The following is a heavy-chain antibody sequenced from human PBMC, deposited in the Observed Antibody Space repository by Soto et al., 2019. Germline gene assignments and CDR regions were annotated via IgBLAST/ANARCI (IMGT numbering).Heavy chain of an antibody. D-gene: IGHD3-10*01. J-gene: IGHJ5*02. V-gene: IGHV4-34*02. CDR2: VCPGGST. CDR3: ARGDYGQYDASNWFDP. CDR1: GGSFSNYC. Sequence: QVRLQQWGAGLVRPSDTLSLTCEVYGGSFSNYCWSWIRQPPGKGLEWIGEVCPGGSTNYSPTMKRAVRIAVSGSKNQFSLRLTSVTVADTAVYYCARGDYGQYDASNWFDPWGQGNLVIVAS.